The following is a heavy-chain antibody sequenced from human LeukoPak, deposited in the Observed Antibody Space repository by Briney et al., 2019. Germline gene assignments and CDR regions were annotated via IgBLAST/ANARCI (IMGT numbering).Heavy chain of an antibody. J-gene: IGHJ4*02. CDR3: AREHDYGDYVDY. V-gene: IGHV3-7*01. CDR2: IKEDGSEK. D-gene: IGHD4-17*01. CDR1: GFIFSSYW. Sequence: GGSLRLSCAASGFIFSSYWVSWVRQAPGKGLEWVANIKEDGSEKKYVDSVRGRFTISRDNAKNSVYLQVNSLRAEDTAVYYCAREHDYGDYVDYWGQGTLVTVSS.